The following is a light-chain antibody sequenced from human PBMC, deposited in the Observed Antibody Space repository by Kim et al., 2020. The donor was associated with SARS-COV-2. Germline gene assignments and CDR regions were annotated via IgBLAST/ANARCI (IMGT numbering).Light chain of an antibody. Sequence: PGQRVTISCSRSGSTSGSYTVNWYQQLPGTAPKLLIYNNNQRPSGVPDRFSGSESGASASLAISGLQSEDEADYYCAAWDDSLNMVFGGGTKLTVL. J-gene: IGLJ3*02. CDR3: AAWDDSLNMV. CDR2: NNN. CDR1: GSTSGSYT. V-gene: IGLV1-44*01.